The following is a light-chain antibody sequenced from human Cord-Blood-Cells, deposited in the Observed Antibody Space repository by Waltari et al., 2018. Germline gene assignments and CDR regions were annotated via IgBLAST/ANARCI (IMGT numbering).Light chain of an antibody. CDR2: SNH. Sequence: QSVLTQPPSASGTPGQRVTISCSGSSSNIGSNTVHWYQQLPGTAPKLLIYSNHQRPSGVPDRFSGSKSGTSASLAISGLQSEDEADYYCAAWDDSLNGPVFGGGTKLTVL. V-gene: IGLV1-44*01. CDR3: AAWDDSLNGPV. CDR1: SSNIGSNT. J-gene: IGLJ3*02.